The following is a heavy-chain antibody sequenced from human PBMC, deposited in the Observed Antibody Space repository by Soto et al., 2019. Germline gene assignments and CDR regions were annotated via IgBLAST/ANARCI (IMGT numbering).Heavy chain of an antibody. CDR3: VRGRSFDFASTPPPTFGP. Sequence: LVASGGGLVQPGGSLRLSCVASGFILSTHDLHWVRDTPGEGLEWVSGIGTLGDTFYGASVKGRFTISRENAKNSLYLQMNSLTVGDTAVYYCVRGRSFDFASTPPPTFGPWGQGTLVTVSS. D-gene: IGHD3-9*01. CDR1: GFILSTHD. J-gene: IGHJ5*02. V-gene: IGHV3-13*01. CDR2: IGTLGDT.